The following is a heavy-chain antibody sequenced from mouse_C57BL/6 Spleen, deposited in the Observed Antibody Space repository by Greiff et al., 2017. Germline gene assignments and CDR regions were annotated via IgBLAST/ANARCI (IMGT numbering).Heavy chain of an antibody. D-gene: IGHD1-1*01. V-gene: IGHV1-61*01. CDR1: GYTFTSYW. Sequence: QVQLQQPGAELVRPGSSVKLSCKASGYTFTSYWMDWVKQRPGQGLEWIGNIYPSDSETHYNQKFKDKATLTVDKSSSTAYMQLSSLTSEDSAVYYCARGGVYYGSSYFDVWGTGTTVTVSS. J-gene: IGHJ1*03. CDR2: IYPSDSET. CDR3: ARGGVYYGSSYFDV.